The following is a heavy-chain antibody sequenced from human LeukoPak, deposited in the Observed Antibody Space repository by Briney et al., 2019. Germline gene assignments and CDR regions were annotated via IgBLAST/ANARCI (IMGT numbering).Heavy chain of an antibody. V-gene: IGHV3-30*04. CDR1: GFTFSSYE. Sequence: GGSLRLSCAASGFTFSSYEMNWVRQAPGKGLEWVAVISYDGSNKYYADSVKGRFTISRDNSKNTLYLQMNSLRAEDTAVYYCARDPTSPYYYDSSGSVARYFDYWGQGTLVTVSS. CDR2: ISYDGSNK. CDR3: ARDPTSPYYYDSSGSVARYFDY. J-gene: IGHJ4*02. D-gene: IGHD3-22*01.